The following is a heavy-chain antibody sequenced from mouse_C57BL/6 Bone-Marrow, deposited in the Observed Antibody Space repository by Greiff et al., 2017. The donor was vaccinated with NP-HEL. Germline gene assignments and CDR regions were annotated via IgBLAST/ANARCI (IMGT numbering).Heavy chain of an antibody. CDR2: IYPGSGST. CDR3: ARLGRDAMAY. Sequence: QVQLQQSGAELVKPGASVKMSCKASGYTFTSYWITWVKQRPGQGLEWIGDIYPGSGSTNYNEKFKSKATLTVDTTSSTAYMQLTSLQSEDSAVCYSARLGRDAMAYWGQGTSVTVSS. V-gene: IGHV1-55*01. D-gene: IGHD4-1*01. CDR1: GYTFTSYW. J-gene: IGHJ4*01.